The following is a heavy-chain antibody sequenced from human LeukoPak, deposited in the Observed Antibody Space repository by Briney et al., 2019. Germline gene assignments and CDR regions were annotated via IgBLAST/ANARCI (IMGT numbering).Heavy chain of an antibody. CDR3: ARDLKAAATNWFDP. CDR2: IYYSGST. Sequence: SGSRQLTGKKLEWIGFIYYSGSTNYNPSLESRVTISVDTSKNQFSLKLSSVTAADTAVYYCARDLKAAATNWFDPWGQGTLVTVSS. D-gene: IGHD2-15*01. V-gene: IGHV4-59*01. J-gene: IGHJ5*02.